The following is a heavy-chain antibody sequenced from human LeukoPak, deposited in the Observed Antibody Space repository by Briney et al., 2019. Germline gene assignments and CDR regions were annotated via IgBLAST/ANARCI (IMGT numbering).Heavy chain of an antibody. D-gene: IGHD1-7*01. CDR3: AKEGKTRNWNYSQAKPVH. CDR2: ISSSRSYI. Sequence: GGSLRLSCAASGFTFRSYSMNWVRQAPGKGLEWVSFISSSRSYIYYADSVKGRFTISRDNAQQPVNLQMNSLRAEDTAVYYCAKEGKTRNWNYSQAKPVHWGQGTLVTVSS. CDR1: GFTFRSYS. V-gene: IGHV3-21*04. J-gene: IGHJ4*02.